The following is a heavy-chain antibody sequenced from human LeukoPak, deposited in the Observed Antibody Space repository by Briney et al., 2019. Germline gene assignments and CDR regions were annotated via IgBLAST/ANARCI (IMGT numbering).Heavy chain of an antibody. CDR3: ARDETGYCSGGSCHA. J-gene: IGHJ5*02. CDR2: IYSGGTT. V-gene: IGHV3-66*01. D-gene: IGHD2-15*01. Sequence: PGGSLRLSCAASGFTVSSNYMSWVRQAPGKGLEWVSVIYSGGTTYYADSVKGRFTISRDDSKNTLHLQMNSLRAEDTAVYYCARDETGYCSGGSCHAWGQGTLVTVSS. CDR1: GFTVSSNY.